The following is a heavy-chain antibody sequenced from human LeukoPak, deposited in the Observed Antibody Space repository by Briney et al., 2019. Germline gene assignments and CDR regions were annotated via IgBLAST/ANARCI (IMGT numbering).Heavy chain of an antibody. D-gene: IGHD3-9*01. CDR3: ARNVILRYFDWLPYYFDY. J-gene: IGHJ4*02. CDR2: ISSSSSYI. V-gene: IGHV3-21*01. Sequence: GGSLRLSCAASGFTFSSYSMNWVRQAPGKGLEWVSSISSSSSYIYYADSVKGRFTISRDNAKNSLYLQMNSLRAEDTAVYYCARNVILRYFDWLPYYFDYWGQGTLVTVSS. CDR1: GFTFSSYS.